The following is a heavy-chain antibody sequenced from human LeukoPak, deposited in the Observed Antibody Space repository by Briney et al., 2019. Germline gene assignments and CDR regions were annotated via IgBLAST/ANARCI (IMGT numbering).Heavy chain of an antibody. Sequence: SETLSLTCAVYGGSFSGYYWSWIRQPPGKGLEWIGSMYYSGSAYYNPSLKSRVTISVDTSKSQFSLNLSSVTAADAAIYFCARVRAAAVPYYFDYWGQGTLVTVSS. CDR2: MYYSGSA. J-gene: IGHJ4*02. CDR1: GGSFSGYY. V-gene: IGHV4-34*11. D-gene: IGHD6-13*01. CDR3: ARVRAAAVPYYFDY.